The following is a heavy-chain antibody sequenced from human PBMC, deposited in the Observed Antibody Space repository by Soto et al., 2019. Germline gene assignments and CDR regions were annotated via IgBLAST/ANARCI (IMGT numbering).Heavy chain of an antibody. Sequence: SETLSLTCTVSGGSVSSGGYYWSWIRQPPGKGLEWIGYIYYSGSTNYNPSLQSRVTISVDTSKNLVSLKLSSVTAADTAVYYCASVGVVAAAQRWFDPWGQGTLVTVSS. CDR2: IYYSGST. V-gene: IGHV4-61*08. D-gene: IGHD2-15*01. J-gene: IGHJ5*02. CDR1: GGSVSSGGYY. CDR3: ASVGVVAAAQRWFDP.